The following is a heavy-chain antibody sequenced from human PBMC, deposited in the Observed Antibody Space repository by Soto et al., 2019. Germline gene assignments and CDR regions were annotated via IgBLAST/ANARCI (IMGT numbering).Heavy chain of an antibody. V-gene: IGHV1-69*01. CDR1: GGTFSSYA. J-gene: IGHJ3*02. Sequence: QVQLVQSGAEVKKPGSSVKVSCKASGGTFSSYAISWVRQAPGQGLEWMGGIIPIFGTANYAQKFQGRVTITADESKSTAYMELSSLRSEDTAVYYCASPFTSSGSYLGLPTIWGQGRMVTVSS. CDR2: IIPIFGTA. D-gene: IGHD1-26*01. CDR3: ASPFTSSGSYLGLPTI.